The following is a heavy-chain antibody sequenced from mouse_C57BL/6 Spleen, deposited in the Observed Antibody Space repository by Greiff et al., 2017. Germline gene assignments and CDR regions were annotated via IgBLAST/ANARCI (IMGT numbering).Heavy chain of an antibody. Sequence: EVQLVESGEGLVKPGGSLKLSCAASGFTFSSYAMSWVRQTPEKRLEWVAYISSGGDYIYYADTVKGRFTISRDNARNTLYLQMSSLKSEDTAMYYCTRAGDCDVYYAMDYWGQGTSVTVSS. CDR2: ISSGGDYI. V-gene: IGHV5-9-1*02. J-gene: IGHJ4*01. CDR1: GFTFSSYA. CDR3: TRAGDCDVYYAMDY.